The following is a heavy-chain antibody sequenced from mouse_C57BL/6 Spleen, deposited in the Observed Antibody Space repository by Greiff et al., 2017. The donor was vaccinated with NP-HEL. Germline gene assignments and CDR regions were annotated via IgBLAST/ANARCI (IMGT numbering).Heavy chain of an antibody. CDR2: ISYDGSN. CDR1: GYSITSGYY. D-gene: IGHD4-1*01. CDR3: AREGLTGTGFDY. V-gene: IGHV3-6*01. J-gene: IGHJ2*01. Sequence: DVKLQESGPGLVKPSQSLSLTCSVTGYSITSGYYWNWIRQFPGNKLEWMGYISYDGSNNYNPSLKNRISITRDTSKNQYFLKLNSVTTEDTATYYCAREGLTGTGFDYWGKGTTLTVSS.